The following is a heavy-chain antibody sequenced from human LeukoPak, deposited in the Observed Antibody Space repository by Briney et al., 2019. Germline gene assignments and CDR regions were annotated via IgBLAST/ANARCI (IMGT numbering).Heavy chain of an antibody. J-gene: IGHJ4*02. Sequence: PGGSLRLSCAASGFTFSDYEMGWVRQAPGKGLEWVSTISKSGDNTYYADSVRGRFTISRDNSKNTLYLQMNNLRVDDAAVYYCARHWLWGQGTLVTVSS. D-gene: IGHD5-12*01. V-gene: IGHV3-23*01. CDR1: GFTFSDYE. CDR2: ISKSGDNT. CDR3: ARHWL.